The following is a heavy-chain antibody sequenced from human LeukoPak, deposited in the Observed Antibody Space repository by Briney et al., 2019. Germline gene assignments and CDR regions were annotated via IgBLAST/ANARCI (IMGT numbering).Heavy chain of an antibody. V-gene: IGHV3-30*18. CDR3: AKDQEWGPAGYYFDS. Sequence: PGGSLRLSCAASGFTLSTYAMHWVRQAPGKGLEGVTVISTDGKDKKYADSVKGRFAISRDNSKNTLDLQMNGLRAEDTAVYYCAKDQEWGPAGYYFDSWGQGTLVTVSS. J-gene: IGHJ4*02. CDR2: ISTDGKDK. CDR1: GFTLSTYA. D-gene: IGHD2-2*01.